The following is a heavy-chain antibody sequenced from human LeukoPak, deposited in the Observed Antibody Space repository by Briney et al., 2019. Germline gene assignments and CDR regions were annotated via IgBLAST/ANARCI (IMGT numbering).Heavy chain of an antibody. CDR3: ARDLILFSSGWSKENWFDP. CDR2: ISAYNGNT. Sequence: GASVKVSCEASGYTFTSYGISWVRQAPGQGLEWMGWISAYNGNTNYAQKLQGRVTMTTDTSTSTAYMELRSLRSDDTAVYYCARDLILFSSGWSKENWFDPWGQGTLVTVSS. J-gene: IGHJ5*02. D-gene: IGHD6-19*01. V-gene: IGHV1-18*01. CDR1: GYTFTSYG.